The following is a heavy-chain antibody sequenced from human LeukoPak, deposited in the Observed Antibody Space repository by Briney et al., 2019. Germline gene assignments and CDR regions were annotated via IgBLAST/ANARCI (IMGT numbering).Heavy chain of an antibody. Sequence: GESLKISCKGSGYSFTSYWIGWVRQMPGKSLEWMGNIYPGDSDTRYRPSFQGQVTISADKSISTAYLQWSSLKASDTGMYYCARHVGAYSYGLTRFDPWGQGTLVTVSS. D-gene: IGHD5-18*01. J-gene: IGHJ5*02. CDR3: ARHVGAYSYGLTRFDP. CDR1: GYSFTSYW. V-gene: IGHV5-51*01. CDR2: IYPGDSDT.